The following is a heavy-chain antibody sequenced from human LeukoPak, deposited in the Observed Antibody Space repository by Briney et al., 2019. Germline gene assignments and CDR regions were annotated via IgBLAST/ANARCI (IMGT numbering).Heavy chain of an antibody. CDR1: GFTVSSNY. D-gene: IGHD6-13*01. CDR2: IYSGGST. J-gene: IGHJ4*02. Sequence: PGGSLRLSCAASGFTVSSNYMSWVRQAPGKGLEWVSVIYSGGSTYYADSVKGRFTISRDNSKNTLYLQVNSLRAEDTAVYYCARGRDGAAAATGYFDYWGQGTLVTVSS. CDR3: ARGRDGAAAATGYFDY. V-gene: IGHV3-53*01.